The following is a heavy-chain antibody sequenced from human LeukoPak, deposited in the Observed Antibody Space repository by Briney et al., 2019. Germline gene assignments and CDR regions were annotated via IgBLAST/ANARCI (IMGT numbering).Heavy chain of an antibody. CDR3: ARPNITSYYDSRGYDAFDV. CDR1: CSKFNAYW. Sequence: GASLKISCDGSCSKFNAYWLAWGRPLPGKGLDWRGTIYPCDSETRYSPSFQGKVTISAEKSVRTAYLQWSSLKASDSAMYYCARPNITSYYDSRGYDAFDVWGEGTMVTVSS. V-gene: IGHV5-51*01. CDR2: IYPCDSET. J-gene: IGHJ3*01. D-gene: IGHD3-22*01.